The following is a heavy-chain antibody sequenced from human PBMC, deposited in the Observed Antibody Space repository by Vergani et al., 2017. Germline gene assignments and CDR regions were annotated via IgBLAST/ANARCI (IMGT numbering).Heavy chain of an antibody. CDR1: GFSLTTGGEG. J-gene: IGHJ3*01. CDR2: GYWNDDE. CDR3: VHRLGYFDWDGAFDV. Sequence: QITLRESGPTLVKPTQTLTLTCTFSGFSLTTGGEGVGWIRQPPGRALEWLAFGYWNDDERYSPSLKSRVTITKDTFKNEVILTMATMDPVDTATYYCVHRLGYFDWDGAFDVWGPGTMVTVSS. V-gene: IGHV2-5*01. D-gene: IGHD3-9*01.